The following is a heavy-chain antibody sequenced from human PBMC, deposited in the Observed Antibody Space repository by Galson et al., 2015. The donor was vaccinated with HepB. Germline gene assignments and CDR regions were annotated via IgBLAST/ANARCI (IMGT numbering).Heavy chain of an antibody. CDR3: ARVAYGSGSYSLDY. CDR1: GFTFSSYS. Sequence: SLRLSCAASGFTFSSYSMNWVRQAPGKGLEWVSYISSSSTIYYADSVKGRFTISRDNAKNSLYLQMNSLRAEDTAVYYCARVAYGSGSYSLDYWGQGTLVTVSS. CDR2: ISSSSTI. V-gene: IGHV3-48*01. D-gene: IGHD3-10*01. J-gene: IGHJ4*02.